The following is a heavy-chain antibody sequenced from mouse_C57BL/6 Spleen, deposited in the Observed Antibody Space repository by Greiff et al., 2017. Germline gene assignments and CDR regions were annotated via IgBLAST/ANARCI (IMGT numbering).Heavy chain of an antibody. Sequence: QVQLQQPGAELVKPGASVKLSCKASGYTFTSYWMHWVKQRPGQGLEWIGMIHPYSGCTNYHEKFKSQATLTVETSSSTAYMQLSSFPYEDSAVYYCERGKLLDYDYDVFAYGGQGTLVTVSA. CDR2: IHPYSGCT. CDR3: ERGKLLDYDYDVFAY. D-gene: IGHD2-4*01. J-gene: IGHJ3*01. V-gene: IGHV1-64*01. CDR1: GYTFTSYW.